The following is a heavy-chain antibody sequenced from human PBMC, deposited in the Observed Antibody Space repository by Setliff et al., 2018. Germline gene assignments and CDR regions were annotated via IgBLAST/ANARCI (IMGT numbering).Heavy chain of an antibody. V-gene: IGHV1-3*01. D-gene: IGHD3-3*01. Sequence: GASVKVSCKASGYTFTNHAMHWVRQAPGQRLEWMGWINAGNGNTKYSQKFQGRVTITRDTSASTAYMELSSLRSEDTAVYYCARDTYIGDFWSGYYIQGQFDPWGQVTLVTVSS. CDR3: ARDTYIGDFWSGYYIQGQFDP. CDR2: INAGNGNT. J-gene: IGHJ5*02. CDR1: GYTFTNHA.